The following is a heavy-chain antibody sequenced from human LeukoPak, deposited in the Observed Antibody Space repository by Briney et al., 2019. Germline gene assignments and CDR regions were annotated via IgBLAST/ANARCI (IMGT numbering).Heavy chain of an antibody. CDR1: GYAFTYYD. J-gene: IGHJ4*02. CDR3: APFNHDQNMFDQ. Sequence: ASVKVSCKASGYAFTYYDMHWVRQAPGQGLEWMGWVIPSSGGTTYAEKFQDRVAMTRHTSISTAYMELTRLTSDDTAVYYCAPFNHDQNMFDQWGQGTLVTVSS. V-gene: IGHV1-2*02. D-gene: IGHD2/OR15-2a*01. CDR2: VIPSSGGT.